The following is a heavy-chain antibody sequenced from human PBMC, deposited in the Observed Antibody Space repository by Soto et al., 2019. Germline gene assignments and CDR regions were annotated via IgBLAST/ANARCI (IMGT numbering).Heavy chain of an antibody. D-gene: IGHD5-12*01. V-gene: IGHV4-4*02. CDR2: VAQNGYI. Sequence: QVQLQESGPGLVKPSGTLSLTCTVSNGSISSSNWWSWVRQSQGKGLEWIGEVAQNGYIGSIPSLKSRLTILLHKPTTRLSLRLSSATAADTAVYYCTRNRLDGYDFDSWGQGILVTVSS. CDR1: NGSISSSNW. J-gene: IGHJ4*02. CDR3: TRNRLDGYDFDS.